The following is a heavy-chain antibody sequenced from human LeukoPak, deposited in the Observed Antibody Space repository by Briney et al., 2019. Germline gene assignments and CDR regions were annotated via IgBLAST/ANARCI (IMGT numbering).Heavy chain of an antibody. CDR3: ARDGGGNSFDY. CDR1: GFTFSSYS. Sequence: VGSLRLSCAASGFTFSSYSMNWVRQAPGKGLEWVSSISSSSSYIYYADSVKGRFTISRDNAKNSLYLQMNSLRAEDTAVYYCARDGGGNSFDYWGQRTLVTVSS. V-gene: IGHV3-21*01. D-gene: IGHD4-23*01. CDR2: ISSSSSYI. J-gene: IGHJ4*02.